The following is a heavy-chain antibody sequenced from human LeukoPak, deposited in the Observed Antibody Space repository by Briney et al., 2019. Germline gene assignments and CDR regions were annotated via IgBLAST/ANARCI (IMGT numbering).Heavy chain of an antibody. CDR3: AKPTGAGSRDY. J-gene: IGHJ4*02. D-gene: IGHD1-26*01. CDR1: GGSFSGYY. V-gene: IGHV4-34*01. CDR2: INHSGST. Sequence: PSETLSLTCAVYGGSFSGYYWSWIRQPPGKGLEWIGEINHSGSTNYNPSLKSRVTISVDTSKNQFSLKLSSVTAADTAVYYCAKPTGAGSRDYWGQGTLVTVSS.